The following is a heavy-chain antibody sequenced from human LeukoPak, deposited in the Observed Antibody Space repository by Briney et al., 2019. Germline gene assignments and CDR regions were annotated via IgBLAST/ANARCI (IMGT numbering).Heavy chain of an antibody. CDR1: GFTFSSYA. CDR3: ARVDRSMRNSRVAGTTNFDY. J-gene: IGHJ4*02. Sequence: PGGSLRLSCAASGFTFSSYAMHWVRQAPGKGLEWVAVISYDGSNKYYADSVKGRFTISRDNSKNTLYLQMNSLRAEDTAVYYCARVDRSMRNSRVAGTTNFDYWGQGTLVTVSS. V-gene: IGHV3-30-3*01. CDR2: ISYDGSNK. D-gene: IGHD6-19*01.